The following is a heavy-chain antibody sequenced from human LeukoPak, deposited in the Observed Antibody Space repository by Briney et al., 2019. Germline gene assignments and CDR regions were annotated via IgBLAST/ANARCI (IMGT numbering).Heavy chain of an antibody. J-gene: IGHJ4*02. CDR2: IRYDGNNK. V-gene: IGHV3-30*02. D-gene: IGHD3-10*01. Sequence: GGSLRLSCAASGFTFSNYGMHWVRQAPGKGLEWVAFIRYDGNNKYYANSVKGRFTISRDNSKITLYLQMNSLRDEDTAVYYCAKDSHYFGSGSYYDYFDYWGQGTLVTVSS. CDR3: AKDSHYFGSGSYYDYFDY. CDR1: GFTFSNYG.